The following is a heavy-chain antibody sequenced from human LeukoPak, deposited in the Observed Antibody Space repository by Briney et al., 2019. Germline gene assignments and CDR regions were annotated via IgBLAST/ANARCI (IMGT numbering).Heavy chain of an antibody. CDR3: AKDNQSELRGDP. V-gene: IGHV3-30*02. CDR1: GFTFSSYG. J-gene: IGHJ5*02. Sequence: GGSLRLSCAASGFTFSSYGMHWVRQAPGKGLEWVAFIRYDGSNKYYADSVKGRFTISRDNSKNTLYLQMNSLRAEDTAVYYCAKDNQSELRGDPWGQGTLVTVSS. CDR2: IRYDGSNK. D-gene: IGHD1-26*01.